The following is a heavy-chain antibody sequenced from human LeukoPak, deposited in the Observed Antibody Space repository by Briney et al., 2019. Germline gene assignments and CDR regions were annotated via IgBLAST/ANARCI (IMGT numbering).Heavy chain of an antibody. J-gene: IGHJ4*02. V-gene: IGHV1-2*02. Sequence: GASVKVSCKASGYTFTGYYMHWVRQAPGQGLEWMGWISPNSGGTNYAQKFQGRVTMTRDTSISTAYMELSRLRSVDTAVYYCSTSIVGATDYWGQGTLVTVSS. D-gene: IGHD1-26*01. CDR1: GYTFTGYY. CDR2: ISPNSGGT. CDR3: STSIVGATDY.